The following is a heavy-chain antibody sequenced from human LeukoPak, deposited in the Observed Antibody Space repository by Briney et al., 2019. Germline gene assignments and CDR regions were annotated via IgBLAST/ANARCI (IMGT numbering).Heavy chain of an antibody. D-gene: IGHD2-15*01. CDR3: PTTQNDN. Sequence: ASVNLSCKSSDNTSINIGISWVRQAPGQGLELMGWISIYSSNTNYAQNFQGRVTMTTDTSRRTAYMQLMSLSSDDTAVYYCPTTQNDNSGQGTLFTVSS. V-gene: IGHV1-18*01. CDR1: DNTSINIG. CDR2: ISIYSSNT. J-gene: IGHJ4*02.